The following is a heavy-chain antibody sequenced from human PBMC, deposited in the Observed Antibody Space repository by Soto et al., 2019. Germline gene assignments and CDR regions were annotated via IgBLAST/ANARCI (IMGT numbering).Heavy chain of an antibody. Sequence: GGSLRLSCAASGFTFSGSAMHWVRQASGKGLEWVGRIRNKANNYATAYGASVKGRFTISRDESKNTAYLQMNSLKTEDTAVYYCTASVYDTFLDYWAQGSLVTAPQ. CDR2: IRNKANNYAT. D-gene: IGHD5-12*01. J-gene: IGHJ4*02. V-gene: IGHV3-73*01. CDR1: GFTFSGSA. CDR3: TASVYDTFLDY.